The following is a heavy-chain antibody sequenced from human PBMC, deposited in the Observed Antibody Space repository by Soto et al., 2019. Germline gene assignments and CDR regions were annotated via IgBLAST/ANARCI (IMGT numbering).Heavy chain of an antibody. J-gene: IGHJ6*02. V-gene: IGHV4-34*01. D-gene: IGHD2-2*01. CDR1: GGSFSGYY. Sequence: QVQLQQWGAGLLKPSETLSLTCAVYGGSFSGYYWSWIRQPPGKGLEWIGEINHSGSTNYNPSLTSRVTISVDTSKNQFSLKLSSVTAADTAVYYCARIRYCSSTSCSPNFYYYYGMDVWGQGTTVTVSS. CDR3: ARIRYCSSTSCSPNFYYYYGMDV. CDR2: INHSGST.